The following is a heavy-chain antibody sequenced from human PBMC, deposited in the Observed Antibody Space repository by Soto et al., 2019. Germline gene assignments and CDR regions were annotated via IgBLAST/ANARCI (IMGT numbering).Heavy chain of an antibody. CDR1: GYNFTAYG. CDR3: GKDRKTYGSGWYELDY. CDR2: ISTYNGRT. Sequence: QVHLVQSGAEVVQPGASVKVSCKASGYNFTAYGVAWVRQAPGQGLEWVGWISTYNGRTEYAQNLQARVTLTRDTSTDTAYMELRSLRSDDTAVYFCGKDRKTYGSGWYELDYWGQGTLVTVAS. J-gene: IGHJ4*02. D-gene: IGHD6-19*01. V-gene: IGHV1-18*01.